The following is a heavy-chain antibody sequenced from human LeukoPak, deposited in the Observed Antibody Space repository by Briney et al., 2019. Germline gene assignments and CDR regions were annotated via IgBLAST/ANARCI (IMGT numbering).Heavy chain of an antibody. J-gene: IGHJ3*02. V-gene: IGHV3-66*01. CDR2: IYSGGST. CDR1: GFTVSSNY. Sequence: GGSLRLSCAASGFTVSSNYMSWVRQAPGKGLEWVSVIYSGGSTYYADSVKGRFTISRDNSKNTRYLQMNSLRAEDTAVYYCARVVKDYVWGTYVMDAFDIWGQGTMVTVSS. D-gene: IGHD3-16*01. CDR3: ARVVKDYVWGTYVMDAFDI.